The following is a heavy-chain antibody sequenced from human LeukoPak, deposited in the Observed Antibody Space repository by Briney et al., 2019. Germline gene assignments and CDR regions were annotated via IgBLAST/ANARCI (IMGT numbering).Heavy chain of an antibody. CDR1: GYSFTSFS. CDR3: ARVYCSSTSCYRYDY. CDR2: ISPYSGNT. V-gene: IGHV1-18*01. Sequence: ASVKVSCKASGYSFTSFSIIWLRQAPGQGLEWMGWISPYSGNTNYTQKLQGRDTMTTDTSTSTAYMELRSLRSDDTAVYYCARVYCSSTSCYRYDYWGQGTLVTVSS. J-gene: IGHJ4*02. D-gene: IGHD2-2*01.